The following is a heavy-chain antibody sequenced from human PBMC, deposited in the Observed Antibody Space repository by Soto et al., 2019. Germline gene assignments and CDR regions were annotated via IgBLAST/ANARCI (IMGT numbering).Heavy chain of an antibody. CDR2: IYYSGST. CDR3: AREGIAVAGTNAFDI. D-gene: IGHD6-19*01. Sequence: SETLSLTCTVSGGSISSYYWSWVRQPPGKGLEWIGYIYYSGSTNYNPSLKSRVTISVDTSKNQFSLKLSSVNAADTAVYYCAREGIAVAGTNAFDIWGQGTMVTVSS. J-gene: IGHJ3*02. CDR1: GGSISSYY. V-gene: IGHV4-59*01.